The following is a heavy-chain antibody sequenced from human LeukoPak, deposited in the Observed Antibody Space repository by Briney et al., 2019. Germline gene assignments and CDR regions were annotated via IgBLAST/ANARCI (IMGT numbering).Heavy chain of an antibody. J-gene: IGHJ4*02. CDR3: ARGISGLRWQPFDY. CDR2: ISSSSSYI. Sequence: PGGSLRLSCAASGFTFSSYSMNWVRQAPGKGLEWVSSISSSSSYIYYADSVKGRFTISRDNAKNSLYLQMNSLRAEDTAVYYCARGISGLRWQPFDYWGQGTLVTVSS. V-gene: IGHV3-21*01. CDR1: GFTFSSYS. D-gene: IGHD4-23*01.